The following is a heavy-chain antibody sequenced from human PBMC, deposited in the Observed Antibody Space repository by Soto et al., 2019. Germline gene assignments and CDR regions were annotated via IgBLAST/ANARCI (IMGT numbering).Heavy chain of an antibody. J-gene: IGHJ5*02. D-gene: IGHD3-10*01. CDR3: ARGGSGSSKNWFDP. CDR1: GGSISGGGYS. V-gene: IGHV4-30-2*01. CDR2: IYHSGST. Sequence: QLQLQESGSGLVKPSQTLSLTCAVSGGSISGGGYSWSWIRQPPGKGLEWIGYIYHSGSTYYNPSLKSRVTISVDRSKNQFSLKLSSVTAADTAVYYCARGGSGSSKNWFDPWGQGTLVTVSS.